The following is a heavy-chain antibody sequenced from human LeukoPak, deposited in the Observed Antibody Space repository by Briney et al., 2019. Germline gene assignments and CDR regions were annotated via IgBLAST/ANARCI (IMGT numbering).Heavy chain of an antibody. D-gene: IGHD3-3*01. CDR2: IYYSGST. Sequence: PSETLSLTCTVSGGSISSYYWSWIRQPPGKGLEWIGYIYYSGSTNYNPSLKSRVTIPVDTSKNQFSLKLSSVTAADTAVYYCARSGEIFGVVGVDYWGQGTLVTVSS. CDR1: GGSISSYY. CDR3: ARSGEIFGVVGVDY. J-gene: IGHJ4*02. V-gene: IGHV4-59*01.